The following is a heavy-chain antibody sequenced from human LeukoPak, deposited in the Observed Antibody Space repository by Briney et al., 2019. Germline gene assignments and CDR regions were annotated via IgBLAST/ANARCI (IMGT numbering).Heavy chain of an antibody. CDR1: EFTFSHHW. CDR3: ARARGRSINDAFDI. J-gene: IGHJ3*02. V-gene: IGHV3-30*02. Sequence: GGSLRLSCAASEFTFSHHWMTWVRQAPGKGLEWVAYIQYDGSNEQYAHSVKGRFRISRDSSKNSLYLQMNSLRAEDTAVYYCARARGRSINDAFDIWGQGTMVTVSS. D-gene: IGHD3-16*01. CDR2: IQYDGSNE.